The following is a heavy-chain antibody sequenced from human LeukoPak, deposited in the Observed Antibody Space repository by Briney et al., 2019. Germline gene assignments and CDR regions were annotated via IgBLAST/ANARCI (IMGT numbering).Heavy chain of an antibody. CDR1: GGTFSSYA. Sequence: SVKVSCKASGGTFSSYAISWVRQAPGQGLEWMGGIIPIFGTANYAQKFQGRVTITTDESTSTAYMELSSLRSEDTAVYYCARDNNRSGYGASKLDYWGQGTLVTVSS. V-gene: IGHV1-69*05. CDR2: IIPIFGTA. CDR3: ARDNNRSGYGASKLDY. J-gene: IGHJ4*02. D-gene: IGHD5-12*01.